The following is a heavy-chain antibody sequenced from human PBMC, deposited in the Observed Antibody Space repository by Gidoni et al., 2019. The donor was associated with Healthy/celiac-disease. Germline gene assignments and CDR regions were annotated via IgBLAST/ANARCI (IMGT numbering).Heavy chain of an antibody. J-gene: IGHJ4*02. Sequence: QVQLVQSGAGVKKPGASVKVSCQASGYTFTSYGIHWVRQAPGQRLEWMGWLNAGNGNTKYSQKFQGRVTITRDTSASTVYMELSSLRSEDSAVYFCARGWDLLFSFDYWGQGTLVTVSS. CDR3: ARGWDLLFSFDY. V-gene: IGHV1-3*01. CDR1: GYTFTSYG. D-gene: IGHD1-26*01. CDR2: LNAGNGNT.